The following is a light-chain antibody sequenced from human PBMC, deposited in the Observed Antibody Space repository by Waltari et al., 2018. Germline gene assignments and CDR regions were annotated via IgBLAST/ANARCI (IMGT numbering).Light chain of an antibody. J-gene: IGLJ3*02. CDR3: QSSDSSGTYVV. CDR1: ALSKQY. CDR2: KDT. V-gene: IGLV3-25*03. Sequence: SYELTPPPSMSVSPGQTARITCSGDALSKQYGYWYQQKPGQAPVLMIYKDTERPSGIPERVSGSSSGTTLTLTISGAQAEDEADYYCQSSDSSGTYVVFGGGTKLTV.